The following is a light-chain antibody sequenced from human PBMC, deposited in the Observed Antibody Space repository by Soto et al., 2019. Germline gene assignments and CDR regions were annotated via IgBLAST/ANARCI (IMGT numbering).Light chain of an antibody. V-gene: IGKV3-20*01. CDR1: QSVTSSY. Sequence: EIVLTQSPGTLSLSPGERATLSCRASQSVTSSYLGWYKQKPGQAPRLLIYRASVRAAGIADRFSGSGSGTDFTLTISRLDPEDFAVYYCQQYGSSPTTFGGGTKVEIK. J-gene: IGKJ4*01. CDR2: RAS. CDR3: QQYGSSPTT.